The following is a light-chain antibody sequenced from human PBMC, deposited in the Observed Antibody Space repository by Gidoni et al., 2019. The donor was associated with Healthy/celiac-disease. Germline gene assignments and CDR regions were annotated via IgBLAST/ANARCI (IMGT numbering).Light chain of an antibody. CDR3: YSTDSSGNHGV. J-gene: IGLJ2*01. CDR1: ALPKKY. CDR2: EDS. V-gene: IGLV3-10*01. Sequence: SYELQQPPSVSVSPGPTARIPCSGDALPKKYAYGYQQKSGQAPVLVIYEDSKRPSGIPERFSGSSSGTMATLTISGAQVEDEADYYCYSTDSSGNHGVFGGGTKLTVL.